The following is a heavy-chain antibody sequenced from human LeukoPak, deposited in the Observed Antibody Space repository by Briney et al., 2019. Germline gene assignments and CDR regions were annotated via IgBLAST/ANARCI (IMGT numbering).Heavy chain of an antibody. V-gene: IGHV3-30*18. J-gene: IGHJ5*02. D-gene: IGHD6-19*01. CDR3: AKERWLALES. Sequence: PGRSLRLSCAASGFTFSSYGMHWVCQAPGKGLEWVAVISYDGSNKYYADSVKGRFTISRDNSKNTLYLQMNSLRAEDTAVYYGAKERWLALESWGQGTLVTVSS. CDR2: ISYDGSNK. CDR1: GFTFSSYG.